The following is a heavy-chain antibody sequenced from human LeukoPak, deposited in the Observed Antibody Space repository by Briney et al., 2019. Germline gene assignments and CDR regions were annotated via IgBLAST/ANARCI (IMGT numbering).Heavy chain of an antibody. Sequence: GGSLRLSCAASGFTFSSYWMSWVRQAPGKVLEWVANIKQDGSEKYYVDSVKGRFTISRDNAKNSLYLQMNSLRAEDTAVYYCARDQDSSDPLPGGGDYWGQGTLVTVSS. J-gene: IGHJ4*02. CDR3: ARDQDSSDPLPGGGDY. CDR2: IKQDGSEK. D-gene: IGHD3-22*01. CDR1: GFTFSSYW. V-gene: IGHV3-7*01.